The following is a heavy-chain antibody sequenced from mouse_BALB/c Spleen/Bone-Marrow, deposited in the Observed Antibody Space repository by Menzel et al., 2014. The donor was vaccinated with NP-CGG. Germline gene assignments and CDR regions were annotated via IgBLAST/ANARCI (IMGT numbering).Heavy chain of an antibody. CDR1: GYSITSGYS. V-gene: IGHV3-1*02. D-gene: IGHD1-2*01. Sequence: EVQLQQSGPALVKLSQSLSLTCTVTGYSITSGYSWHWIRQFPGNTLEWMGYIHYSGGTNYNPSLKSRISITRDTSKNQFFLQLNSVTTEDTATYYCARWNGYYAMDYWGQGTSVTVSS. J-gene: IGHJ4*01. CDR2: IHYSGGT. CDR3: ARWNGYYAMDY.